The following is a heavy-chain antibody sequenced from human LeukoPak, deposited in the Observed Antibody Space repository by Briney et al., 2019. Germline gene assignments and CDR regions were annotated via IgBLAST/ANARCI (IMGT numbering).Heavy chain of an antibody. CDR1: GGSISSSSYY. Sequence: SETLSLTRTVSGGSISSSSYYWGWIRQPPGKGLEWIGSIYYSGSTYYNPSLKSRVTISVDTSKSQFSLKLSSVTAADTAVYYCARHYYVWGSYRPIYFDYWGQGTLVTVSS. D-gene: IGHD3-16*02. CDR2: IYYSGST. J-gene: IGHJ4*02. CDR3: ARHYYVWGSYRPIYFDY. V-gene: IGHV4-39*01.